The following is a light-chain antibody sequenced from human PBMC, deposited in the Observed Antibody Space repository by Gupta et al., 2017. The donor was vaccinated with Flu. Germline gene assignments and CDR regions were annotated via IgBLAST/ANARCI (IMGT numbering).Light chain of an antibody. CDR3: LQYANWPSSIT. Sequence: EIVMTHSPATLSVSPVERATLSCRASQVIRSNLAWYQQKPGQSPRLLIFGASTRATGIPARFSGSGSGTDYKLTISSLQSEDFAVYYCLQYANWPSSITFGQGTRVEI. CDR2: GAS. V-gene: IGKV3-15*01. J-gene: IGKJ5*01. CDR1: QVIRSN.